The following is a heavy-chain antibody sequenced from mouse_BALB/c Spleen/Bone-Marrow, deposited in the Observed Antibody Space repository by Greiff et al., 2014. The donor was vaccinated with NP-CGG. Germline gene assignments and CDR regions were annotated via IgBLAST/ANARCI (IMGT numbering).Heavy chain of an antibody. V-gene: IGHV1S29*02. D-gene: IGHD4-1*01. CDR2: IYPYNGGT. CDR3: ARLGRDY. J-gene: IGHJ2*01. Sequence: VQLQQSGPELVKPGASVKISCKASGYTFTDYNMHWVKQSHGKSLEWIGYIYPYNGGTGYNQKFKSKASLTVDNSSSTAYMELRSLTSEDSAVYYCARLGRDYWGQGTTLTVSS. CDR1: GYTFTDYN.